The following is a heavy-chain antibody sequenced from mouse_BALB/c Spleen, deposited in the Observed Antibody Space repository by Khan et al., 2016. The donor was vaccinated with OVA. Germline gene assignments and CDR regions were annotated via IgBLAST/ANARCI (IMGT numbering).Heavy chain of an antibody. J-gene: IGHJ3*01. V-gene: IGHV5-6*01. Sequence: EVHLVESGGDLVKPGGSLKFSCAASGFTFSSYSMSWVRQTPDKRLEWVATISSGGDYTYYSDNVKGRFTISRDNDKNTLYLQMSSLKSEDTAMYYCASHLTGSFAYWGQGTLVTVSA. CDR2: ISSGGDYT. D-gene: IGHD4-1*01. CDR1: GFTFSSYS. CDR3: ASHLTGSFAY.